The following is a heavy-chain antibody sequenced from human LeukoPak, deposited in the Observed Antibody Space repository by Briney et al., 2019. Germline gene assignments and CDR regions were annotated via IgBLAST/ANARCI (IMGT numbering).Heavy chain of an antibody. CDR3: ARDYSALTQNYYYSSYMDV. Sequence: GGSLRLSCAASGFTFSSYAMHWVRQAPGKGLEGGAVISYDGSNKYYADSVKGRFTISRDNSKNTLYMQMKSQRAEDTGVYYCARDYSALTQNYYYSSYMDVWRKGTTLTISS. D-gene: IGHD6-6*01. CDR2: ISYDGSNK. J-gene: IGHJ6*03. CDR1: GFTFSSYA. V-gene: IGHV3-30*04.